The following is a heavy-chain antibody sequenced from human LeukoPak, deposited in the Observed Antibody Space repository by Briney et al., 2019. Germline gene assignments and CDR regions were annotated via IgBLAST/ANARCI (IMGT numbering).Heavy chain of an antibody. CDR3: AGGSGWLIDS. CDR2: IKQDGSEK. J-gene: IGHJ4*02. D-gene: IGHD6-19*01. V-gene: IGHV3-7*04. Sequence: PGGPLSLSRAASGLTHSRYWMNWLRPAPGKGLEGVANIKQDGSEKYYVDSVKGRFTISRDNAKNSLYLQLNSLGAEDTAVYYCAGGSGWLIDSWGQGTLVTVSS. CDR1: GLTHSRYW.